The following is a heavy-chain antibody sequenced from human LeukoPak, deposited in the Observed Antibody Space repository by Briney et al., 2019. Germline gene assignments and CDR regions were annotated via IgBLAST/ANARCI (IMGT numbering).Heavy chain of an antibody. D-gene: IGHD3-9*01. J-gene: IGHJ4*02. CDR1: GFTFSSYA. V-gene: IGHV3-11*01. CDR2: ISSSGSTI. CDR3: ARGYDILTGYYHY. Sequence: GGSLRLSCAASGFTFSSYAMSWIRQAPGKGLEWVSYISSSGSTIYYADSVKGRFTISRDNAKNSLYLQMNSLRAEDTAVYYCARGYDILTGYYHYWGQGTLVTVSS.